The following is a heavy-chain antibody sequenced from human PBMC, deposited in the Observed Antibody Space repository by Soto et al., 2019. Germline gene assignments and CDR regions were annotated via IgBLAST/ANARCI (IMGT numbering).Heavy chain of an antibody. Sequence: SVKVSCKASGGTFSSYTISWVRQAPGQGLEWMGRIIPIPGIANYAQKFQGRVTITADKSTSTAYMELSSLRSEDTAVYYCARVEGYSSSWYRADYYYMDVWGKGTTVTVSS. V-gene: IGHV1-69*02. CDR3: ARVEGYSSSWYRADYYYMDV. CDR2: IIPIPGIA. CDR1: GGTFSSYT. D-gene: IGHD6-13*01. J-gene: IGHJ6*03.